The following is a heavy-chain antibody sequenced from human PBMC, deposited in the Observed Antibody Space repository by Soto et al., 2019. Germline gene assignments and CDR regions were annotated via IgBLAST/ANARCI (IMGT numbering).Heavy chain of an antibody. D-gene: IGHD1-1*01. J-gene: IGHJ5*02. CDR3: ARDWKGAEGFDP. V-gene: IGHV1-18*01. Sequence: QVQLVQSGAEVKKPGASVKVSYKASGYTFSTYGFSWVRQAPGQGLEWMGWIGADNGDTNYAQNFQGRVTMTTDTSTTTSYMELRSLTSDDTAVYFCARDWKGAEGFDPWGQGTLVTVSS. CDR2: IGADNGDT. CDR1: GYTFSTYG.